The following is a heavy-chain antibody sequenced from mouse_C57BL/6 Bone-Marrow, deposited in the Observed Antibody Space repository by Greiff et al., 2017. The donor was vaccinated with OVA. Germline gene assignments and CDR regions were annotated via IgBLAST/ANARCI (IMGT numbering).Heavy chain of an antibody. Sequence: EVQGVESGGGLVKPGGSLKLSCAASGFTFSSYAMSWVRQTPEKRLEWVATISDGGSYTYYPDNVKGRFTISRDNAKNNLYLQMSHLKSEDAAMYYCARDFYYYGSSYDWFAYWGQGTLVTVSA. CDR3: ARDFYYYGSSYDWFAY. CDR1: GFTFSSYA. D-gene: IGHD1-1*01. CDR2: ISDGGSYT. J-gene: IGHJ3*01. V-gene: IGHV5-4*01.